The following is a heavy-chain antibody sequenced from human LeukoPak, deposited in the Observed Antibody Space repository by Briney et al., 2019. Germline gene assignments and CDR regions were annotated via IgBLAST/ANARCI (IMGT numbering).Heavy chain of an antibody. CDR1: GGSISGYY. CDR2: MYETGHT. Sequence: SETLSLTCSVSGGSISGYYWSWIRQPPGQGLEWIGYMYETGHTMYNSSLKSRVTMSLDTSRNYFSLSLSSVTAADTAVYYCARHPFATPFDYWGPGTLVTVSS. V-gene: IGHV4-59*08. J-gene: IGHJ4*02. D-gene: IGHD2-15*01. CDR3: ARHPFATPFDY.